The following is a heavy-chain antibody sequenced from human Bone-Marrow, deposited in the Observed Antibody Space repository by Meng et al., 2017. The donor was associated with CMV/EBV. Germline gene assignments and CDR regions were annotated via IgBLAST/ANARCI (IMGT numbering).Heavy chain of an antibody. CDR2: INHSGST. J-gene: IGHJ6*02. CDR3: ARAGRIGVGMDV. V-gene: IGHV4-34*01. D-gene: IGHD2-8*01. Sequence: SCAASGFTFSSYAMSWIRQPPGKGLEWIGEINHSGSTNYNPSLKSRVTISVDTSKNQFSLKLSSVTAADTAVYYCARAGRIGVGMDVWGQGTTVTVSS. CDR1: GFTFSSYA.